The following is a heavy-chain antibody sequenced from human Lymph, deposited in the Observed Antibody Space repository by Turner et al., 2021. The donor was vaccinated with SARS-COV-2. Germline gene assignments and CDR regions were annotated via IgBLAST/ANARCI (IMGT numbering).Heavy chain of an antibody. Sequence: EVQLVESGGGLVQPGGSLRHSCAASGLTVSSNYMNWVRQAPGKVLEWVSVIYSGGSTFYADSVKGRFTISRDNSKNTLYLQMHSLRAEDTAVYYCARDFREGAFDIWGQGTMVTISS. D-gene: IGHD3-10*01. CDR2: IYSGGST. CDR1: GLTVSSNY. CDR3: ARDFREGAFDI. V-gene: IGHV3-66*01. J-gene: IGHJ3*02.